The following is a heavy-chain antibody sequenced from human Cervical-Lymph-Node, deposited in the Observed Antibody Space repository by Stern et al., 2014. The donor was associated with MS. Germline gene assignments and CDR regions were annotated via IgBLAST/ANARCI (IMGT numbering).Heavy chain of an antibody. V-gene: IGHV1-18*01. J-gene: IGHJ3*02. D-gene: IGHD2-15*01. CDR1: GYTFSGYG. CDR2: SSAYNGNK. Sequence: QMQLVQSGAGVKKPGASVKVSCKASGYTFSGYGISWVRQAPGQGLEWMGWSSAYNGNKNYAQKLQRRVTMTKDTSTSTAYMELRSLRADDTAVYCCARGLLGSENAFDIWGQGTMVTVSS. CDR3: ARGLLGSENAFDI.